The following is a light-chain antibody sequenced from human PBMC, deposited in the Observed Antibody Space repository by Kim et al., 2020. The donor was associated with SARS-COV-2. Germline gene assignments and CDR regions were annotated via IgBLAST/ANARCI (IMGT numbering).Light chain of an antibody. V-gene: IGKV1-27*01. J-gene: IGKJ1*01. CDR3: QNYDGAPWT. CDR2: SAS. CDR1: QDISNY. Sequence: SASVGDRVTITCRASQDISNYVAWYQQKPGKVPKVLIYSASALRSGVPSRFSGSGSGTDFTLTISSLQPEDVATYYCQNYDGAPWTFGQGTRVEI.